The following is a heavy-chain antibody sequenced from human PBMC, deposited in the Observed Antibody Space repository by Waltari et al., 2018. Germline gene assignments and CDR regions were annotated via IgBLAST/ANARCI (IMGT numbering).Heavy chain of an antibody. J-gene: IGHJ4*02. V-gene: IGHV4-59*08. Sequence: QVQLQESGPGLVTPSETLSLTCTVSGDFLSDDHWTWTRQAPGTGLEWIGYLRHTGGTKCPPSLQSRVTLSADTSKKHLFLRRTSVTAADTAVYYCARLPTKYYDSIGWGFFDQWGQGILVTVSS. CDR3: ARLPTKYYDSIGWGFFDQ. CDR2: LRHTGGT. D-gene: IGHD3-22*01. CDR1: GDFLSDDH.